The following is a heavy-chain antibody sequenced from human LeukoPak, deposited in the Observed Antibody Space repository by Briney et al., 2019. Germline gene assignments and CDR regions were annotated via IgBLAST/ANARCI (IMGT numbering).Heavy chain of an antibody. CDR2: ISYDGSNK. J-gene: IGHJ4*02. CDR1: GFTFSSYA. CDR3: ARGGGEYYYDSSTPFDY. Sequence: GRSLRLSCAASGFTFSSYAMHWVRQAPGKGLEWVAVISYDGSNKYYADSVKGRFTISRDNSKNTLYLQMNSLRAEDTAVYYCARGGGEYYYDSSTPFDYWGQGTLVTVSS. V-gene: IGHV3-30-3*01. D-gene: IGHD3-22*01.